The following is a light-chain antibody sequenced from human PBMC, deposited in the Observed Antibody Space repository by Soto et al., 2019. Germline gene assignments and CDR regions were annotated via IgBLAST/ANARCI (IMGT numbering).Light chain of an antibody. J-gene: IGKJ2*01. Sequence: DIQMTQSPSSLSASVGDRVTITCRASQSISSYLNWYQQKPGKAPKLLIYAASSLQSGVPSRFSGSVSGTDFTLTISRLQPEDFATYYCQQSYSTARTVGQGTKLEIK. CDR1: QSISSY. CDR2: AAS. V-gene: IGKV1-39*01. CDR3: QQSYSTART.